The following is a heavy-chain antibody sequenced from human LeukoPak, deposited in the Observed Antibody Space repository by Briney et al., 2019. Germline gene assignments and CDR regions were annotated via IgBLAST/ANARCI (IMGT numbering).Heavy chain of an antibody. CDR1: GFTFSSYW. D-gene: IGHD2-21*02. CDR3: ARVSSGGDCYNPFDC. Sequence: GGSLRLSCAASGFTFSSYWMSWVRQAPGKGLEWVANIKEDGSEKYYVDSVKGRLTISRDNAKKSLYLQMNSLRAEDTAVYYCARVSSGGDCYNPFDCWGQGTLVTVSS. J-gene: IGHJ4*02. CDR2: IKEDGSEK. V-gene: IGHV3-7*04.